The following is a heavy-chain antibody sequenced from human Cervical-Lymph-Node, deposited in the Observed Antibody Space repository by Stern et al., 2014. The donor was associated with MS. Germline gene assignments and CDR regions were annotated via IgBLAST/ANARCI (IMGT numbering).Heavy chain of an antibody. Sequence: QVQLVQSGAEVKKPGSSVKVSCKASGGTFSQDAVSWVRQAPGHGLERMGGIIPLFRRPTSAPKFQGRVTITADKSTSTAYMELSSLRSEDTAVYYCARDPPEVGVKRASYPLDSWGQGTLVSVSS. J-gene: IGHJ5*01. CDR3: ARDPPEVGVKRASYPLDS. D-gene: IGHD3-10*01. CDR1: GGTFSQDA. CDR2: IIPLFRRP. V-gene: IGHV1-69*06.